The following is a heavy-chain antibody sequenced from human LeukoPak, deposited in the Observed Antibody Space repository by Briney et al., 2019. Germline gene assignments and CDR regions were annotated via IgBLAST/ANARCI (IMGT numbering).Heavy chain of an antibody. V-gene: IGHV4-59*01. CDR3: ARDYRVGAADY. CDR2: IYYSGST. Sequence: SETLSLTCTVSGGSISSYYWSWIRQPPGKGLEWIGYIYYSGSTNYNPSLKSRVTISVDTSKNQFSLKLSSVTAADTAVYYCARDYRVGAADYWGQGTLVTVSS. J-gene: IGHJ4*02. CDR1: GGSISSYY. D-gene: IGHD1-26*01.